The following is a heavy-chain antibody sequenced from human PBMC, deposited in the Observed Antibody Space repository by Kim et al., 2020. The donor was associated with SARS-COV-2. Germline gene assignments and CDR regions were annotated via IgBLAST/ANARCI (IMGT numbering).Heavy chain of an antibody. Sequence: SETLSLTCTVSGGSISSSSYYWGWIRQPPGKGLEWIGSIYYSGSTYYNPSLKSRVTISVDTSKNQFSLKLSSVTAADTAVYYCARHGEETYYYGSGSYYWGQGTLVTVSS. CDR1: GGSISSSSYY. V-gene: IGHV4-39*01. CDR2: IYYSGST. CDR3: ARHGEETYYYGSGSYY. D-gene: IGHD3-10*01. J-gene: IGHJ4*02.